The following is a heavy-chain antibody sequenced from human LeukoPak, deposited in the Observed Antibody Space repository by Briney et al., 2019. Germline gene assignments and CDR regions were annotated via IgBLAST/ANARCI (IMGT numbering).Heavy chain of an antibody. CDR3: ARENDSSGYVGAFDI. J-gene: IGHJ3*02. CDR1: GYTFTSYG. D-gene: IGHD3-22*01. CDR2: ISAYNGNT. V-gene: IGHV1-18*01. Sequence: GASVKVSCXASGYTFTSYGISWVRQAPGQGLEWMGWISAYNGNTNYAQKLQGRVTMTTDTSTSTAYMELRSLRSDDTAVYYCARENDSSGYVGAFDIWGQGTMVTVSS.